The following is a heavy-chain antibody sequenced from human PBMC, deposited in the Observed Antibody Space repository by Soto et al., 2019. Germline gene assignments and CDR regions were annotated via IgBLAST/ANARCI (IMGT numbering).Heavy chain of an antibody. V-gene: IGHV3-21*01. Sequence: GGSLRLSCAASGFTFSSYSVNWVRQAPGKGLEWVSSISSSSSYIYYADSVKGRFTISRDNAKNSLYLQMNSLRAEDTAVYYCARDNYDSSGNAFDIWGQGAMVTVSS. J-gene: IGHJ3*02. CDR2: ISSSSSYI. D-gene: IGHD3-22*01. CDR1: GFTFSSYS. CDR3: ARDNYDSSGNAFDI.